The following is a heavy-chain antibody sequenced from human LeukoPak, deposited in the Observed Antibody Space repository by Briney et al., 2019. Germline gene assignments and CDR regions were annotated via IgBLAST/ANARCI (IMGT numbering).Heavy chain of an antibody. CDR3: ARAPVRGVGDAFDI. J-gene: IGHJ3*02. CDR2: INHSGST. CDR1: GGSFSGYY. V-gene: IGHV4-34*01. D-gene: IGHD3-10*01. Sequence: SETLSLTCAVYGGSFSGYYWSWIRQPPGKGLEWIGEINHSGSTNYNPSLKSRVTISVDTSKNQFSLKLSSVTAADTAVYYCARAPVRGVGDAFDIWGQGTMVTVSS.